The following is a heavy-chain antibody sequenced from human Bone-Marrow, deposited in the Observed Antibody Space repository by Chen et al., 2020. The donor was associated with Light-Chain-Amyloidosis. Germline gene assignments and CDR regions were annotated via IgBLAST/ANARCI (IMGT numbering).Heavy chain of an antibody. J-gene: IGHJ5*02. CDR3: ANDIFATYDP. Sequence: EVQLVESGGGVVQPGGSLRRSCAASGFTFDDYAMHWVRQAPGKGLEWVSLIIGDVGSTYYADSVKGRFTISRDNSKNSLYLKMNSLRTEDTALYYCANDIFATYDPWGQGTLVTVSS. V-gene: IGHV3-43*02. D-gene: IGHD1-26*01. CDR2: IIGDVGST. CDR1: GFTFDDYA.